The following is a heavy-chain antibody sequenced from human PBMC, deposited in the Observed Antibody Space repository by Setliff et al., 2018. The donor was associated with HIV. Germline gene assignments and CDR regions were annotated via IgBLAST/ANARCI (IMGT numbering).Heavy chain of an antibody. CDR3: ARDPGVPAAIAYYYYYYMDV. CDR1: GFRFSSYG. Sequence: LRLSCAASGFRFSSYGMHWVRQAPGKGLEWVAVIWHDGSAKYYADSVEGRFTISRDNSKNTLYLQMNSLRAEDTAVYYCARDPGVPAAIAYYYYYYMDVWGKGTTVTAP. CDR2: IWHDGSAK. V-gene: IGHV3-33*08. D-gene: IGHD2-2*01. J-gene: IGHJ6*03.